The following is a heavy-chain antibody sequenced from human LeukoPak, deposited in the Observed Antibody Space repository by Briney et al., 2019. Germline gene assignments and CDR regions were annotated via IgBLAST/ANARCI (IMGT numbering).Heavy chain of an antibody. D-gene: IGHD3-9*01. CDR1: GFSFSNYD. Sequence: GGSLTLSCAASGFSFSNYDRSWVRQAPGKGLEWVSDISGSDDSTYYADSVKGRFTISRDTSKNTLYLQMNSLRAEDTAVYYCAKWGDYDVLTGYYDSDYWGQGTLVTVSS. CDR2: ISGSDDST. CDR3: AKWGDYDVLTGYYDSDY. J-gene: IGHJ4*02. V-gene: IGHV3-23*01.